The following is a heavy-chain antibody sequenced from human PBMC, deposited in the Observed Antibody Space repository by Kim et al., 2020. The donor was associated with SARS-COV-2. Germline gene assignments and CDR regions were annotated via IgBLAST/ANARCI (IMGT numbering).Heavy chain of an antibody. CDR1: GFTFSSYD. V-gene: IGHV3-13*01. D-gene: IGHD6-19*01. CDR2: IGTAGDT. Sequence: GGSLRLSCAASGFTFSSYDMHWVRQATGKGLEWVSAIGTAGDTYYPGSVKGRFTISRENAKNSLYLQMNSLRAGDTAVYYCARATTFAVAGPTISSFDYWGQGTLVTVSS. J-gene: IGHJ4*02. CDR3: ARATTFAVAGPTISSFDY.